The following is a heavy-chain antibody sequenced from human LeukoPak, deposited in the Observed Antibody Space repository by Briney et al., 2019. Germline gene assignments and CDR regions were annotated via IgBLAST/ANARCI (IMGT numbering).Heavy chain of an antibody. Sequence: PGGSLRLSCAASGFIVSSNEMSWVRQAPGKGLEWVSSISGGSTYYADSRKGRFTISRDNSKNTLHLQMNSLRAEDTAVYPTRLRYFDWLLPGPLGYFQHWGQGTLVTVSS. J-gene: IGHJ1*01. D-gene: IGHD3-9*01. CDR3: RLRYFDWLLPGPLGYFQH. V-gene: IGHV3-38-3*01. CDR2: ISGGST. CDR1: GFIVSSNE.